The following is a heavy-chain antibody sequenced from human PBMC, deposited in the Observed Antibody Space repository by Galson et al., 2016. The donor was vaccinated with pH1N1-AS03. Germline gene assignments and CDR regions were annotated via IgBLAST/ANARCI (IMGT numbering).Heavy chain of an antibody. V-gene: IGHV3-30*07. D-gene: IGHD3-9*01. CDR3: TRVIDIFDHLYYYAMDV. CDR1: GFIFTTYA. J-gene: IGHJ6*02. CDR2: ISYGGGKK. Sequence: SLRLSCAASGFIFTTYAMNWVRQAPGKGLGWVSLISYGGGKKSYAESVKGRFTISRDNSNNTLYLQMNSLRAEDTAIYYCTRVIDIFDHLYYYAMDVWGQGTTVTVSS.